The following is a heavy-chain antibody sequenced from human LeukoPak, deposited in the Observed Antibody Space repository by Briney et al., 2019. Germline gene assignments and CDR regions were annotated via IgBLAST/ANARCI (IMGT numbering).Heavy chain of an antibody. CDR2: IKQDGSEK. V-gene: IGHV3-7*01. CDR1: GFTFSGYW. J-gene: IGHJ4*02. CDR3: ARDGYYYDSSGYYY. Sequence: GGSLRLSCAASGFTFSGYWMTWVRQAPGKGLEWVANIKQDGSEKYLVDSVKGRFTVSRDNAKNSLYLQMNSLRAEDTAVYYCARDGYYYDSSGYYYWGQGTLVTVSS. D-gene: IGHD3-22*01.